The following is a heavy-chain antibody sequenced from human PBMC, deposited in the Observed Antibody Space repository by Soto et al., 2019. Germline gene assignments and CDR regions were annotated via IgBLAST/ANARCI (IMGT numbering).Heavy chain of an antibody. J-gene: IGHJ6*02. CDR2: IYSNGDT. CDR1: SDSMNSCGYY. V-gene: IGHV4-31*03. CDR3: ARRGGSSSGYYYYAMDV. Sequence: QVQLQESGPGLVKPSQTLSLTCSVSSDSMNSCGYYWSWIRQHPGKGLEWIGYIYSNGDTYYNPSLKSRVTISVDTSKNQFSLNLTSVTAADTAVYYCARRGGSSSGYYYYAMDVWGQGTTVTVSS. D-gene: IGHD6-6*01.